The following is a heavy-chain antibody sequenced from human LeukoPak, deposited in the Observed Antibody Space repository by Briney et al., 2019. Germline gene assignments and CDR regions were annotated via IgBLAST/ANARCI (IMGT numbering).Heavy chain of an antibody. D-gene: IGHD1-26*01. CDR2: NYTSGST. Sequence: SETLSLTCTVSGGSISSYYWSWIRQPAGKGLEWIGRNYTSGSTNYNPSLKSRVTMSVDTSKNQFSLKLSSVTAADTAVYYCARDLGSYYEYWFDPWGQGTLVTVSS. CDR1: GGSISSYY. J-gene: IGHJ5*02. V-gene: IGHV4-4*07. CDR3: ARDLGSYYEYWFDP.